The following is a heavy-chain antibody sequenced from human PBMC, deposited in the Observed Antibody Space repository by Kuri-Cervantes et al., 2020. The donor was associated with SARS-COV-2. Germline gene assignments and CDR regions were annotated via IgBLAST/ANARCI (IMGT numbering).Heavy chain of an antibody. CDR1: GFTFSSYA. CDR2: ISGSGGST. CDR3: AKTDPHQAVLRYFDWLSSFDY. J-gene: IGHJ4*02. V-gene: IGHV3-23*01. D-gene: IGHD3-9*01. Sequence: GGSLRLSCAASGFTFSSYAMSWVRQAPGKGLEWVSAISGSGGSTYYADSVKGRFTISRDNSKNTLYLQMTSLRAEDTAVYYCAKTDPHQAVLRYFDWLSSFDYWGQGTLVTVSS.